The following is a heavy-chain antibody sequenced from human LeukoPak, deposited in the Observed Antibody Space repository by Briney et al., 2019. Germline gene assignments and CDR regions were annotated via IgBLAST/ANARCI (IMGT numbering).Heavy chain of an antibody. CDR1: GYTFIDYY. J-gene: IGHJ4*02. CDR2: INPNSGAT. V-gene: IGHV1-2*02. D-gene: IGHD2-2*01. Sequence: ASVKVSCKSSGYTFIDYYIHGVRQAPGQGLEWMGWINPNSGATKYAQKFQARVSMTRDTSINTAYMDLTNLRSDDTAIFYCARVKKLMPEFEFWGQGTLVTVSS. CDR3: ARVKKLMPEFEF.